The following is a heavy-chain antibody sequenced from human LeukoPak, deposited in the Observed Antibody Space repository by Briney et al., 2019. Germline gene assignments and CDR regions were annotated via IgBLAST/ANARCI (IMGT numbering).Heavy chain of an antibody. CDR2: ISSSSYI. V-gene: IGHV3-21*01. CDR1: GFTFSSYS. Sequence: GGSLRLSCAASGFTFSSYSMNWVRQAPGEGVEWVSSISSSSYIYYADSVKGRFTISRDNAKNSLYLQMNSLRAEDTAVYYCARAGCGDYSDYWGQGTLVTVSS. J-gene: IGHJ4*02. D-gene: IGHD2-15*01. CDR3: ARAGCGDYSDY.